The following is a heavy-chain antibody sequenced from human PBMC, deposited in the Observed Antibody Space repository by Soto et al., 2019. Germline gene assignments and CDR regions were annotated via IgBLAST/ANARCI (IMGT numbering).Heavy chain of an antibody. CDR1: GGTFSSYT. J-gene: IGHJ3*02. CDR3: ARTYYYDSSDPPDAFDI. Sequence: QVQLVQSGAEVKKPGSSVKVSCKASGGTFSSYTISWVRQAPGQGLEWMGRIIPILGIANYAQKFQGRVTITADKSTSSAYMELSSLRSQDTAVYYCARTYYYDSSDPPDAFDIWGQGTMVTVSS. V-gene: IGHV1-69*02. D-gene: IGHD3-22*01. CDR2: IIPILGIA.